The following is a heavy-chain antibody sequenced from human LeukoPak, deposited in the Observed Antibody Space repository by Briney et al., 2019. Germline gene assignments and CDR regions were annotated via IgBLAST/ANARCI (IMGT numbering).Heavy chain of an antibody. CDR3: ATEVGDY. V-gene: IGHV1-18*01. J-gene: IGHJ4*02. Sequence: ASVTLSCTASGYTFTSYGISWVRHAHGQGIERMGWSSAYNGSTDYEQQVQGRVTMTTDTSTSTAYMELRSLRSDDTAVYYCATEVGDYWGQGTLVTVSS. CDR1: GYTFTSYG. CDR2: SSAYNGST. D-gene: IGHD2-15*01.